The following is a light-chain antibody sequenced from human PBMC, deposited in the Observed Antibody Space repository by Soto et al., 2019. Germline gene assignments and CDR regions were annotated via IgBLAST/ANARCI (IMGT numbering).Light chain of an antibody. CDR1: QTISSW. J-gene: IGKJ1*01. V-gene: IGKV1-5*03. Sequence: DIQMTQSPSTLSGSVGDRVTITCRASQTISSWLAWYQQKPGKAPKLLIYKASTLKSGVPSRFSGSGSGTEFTLTISSLQPDDFATHYCQHYNSYSEAFGKGTQVDIX. CDR2: KAS. CDR3: QHYNSYSEA.